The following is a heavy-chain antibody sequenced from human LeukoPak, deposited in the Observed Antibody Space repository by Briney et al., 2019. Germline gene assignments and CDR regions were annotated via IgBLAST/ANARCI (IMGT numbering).Heavy chain of an antibody. CDR2: INHSGST. J-gene: IGHJ6*02. V-gene: IGHV4-34*01. D-gene: IGHD6-6*01. Sequence: SETLSLTCAVYGGSFSGYYWSWIRQPPGKGLEWIGEINHSGSTNYNPSLKSRVTISVDTSKNQFSLKLSSVTAADTAVYHCARSYSSSARDYYYYYGMDVWGQGTTVTVSS. CDR3: ARSYSSSARDYYYYYGMDV. CDR1: GGSFSGYY.